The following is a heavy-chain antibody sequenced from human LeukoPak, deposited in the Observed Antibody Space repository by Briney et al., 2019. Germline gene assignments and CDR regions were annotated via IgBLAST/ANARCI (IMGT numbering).Heavy chain of an antibody. V-gene: IGHV5-51*01. Sequence: GESLKISCKDSGYSFTSYWIGWVRQMPGKGLEWMGIIYPGDSDTRYSPSFQGQVTISADKSINTAYLQWSSLKASDTSIYYCARRGEAMDPFDYWGQGTLVTVSS. CDR3: ARRGEAMDPFDY. D-gene: IGHD5-18*01. J-gene: IGHJ4*02. CDR2: IYPGDSDT. CDR1: GYSFTSYW.